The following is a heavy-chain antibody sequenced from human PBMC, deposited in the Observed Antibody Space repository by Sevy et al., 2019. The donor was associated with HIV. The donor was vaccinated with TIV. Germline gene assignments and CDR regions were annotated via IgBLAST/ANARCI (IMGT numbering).Heavy chain of an antibody. J-gene: IGHJ4*02. D-gene: IGHD6-6*01. CDR2: ISTYSGNT. CDR3: ARRYSSSTGKTFDY. CDR1: GYTFTSYG. Sequence: ASVKVSCKASGYTFTSYGISWVRQAPGEGLEWMGWISTYSGNTNYAQKLQGRVTMTTDTSTSTAYMELRSLRSDDTAVYYCARRYSSSTGKTFDYWGQGTLVTVSS. V-gene: IGHV1-18*01.